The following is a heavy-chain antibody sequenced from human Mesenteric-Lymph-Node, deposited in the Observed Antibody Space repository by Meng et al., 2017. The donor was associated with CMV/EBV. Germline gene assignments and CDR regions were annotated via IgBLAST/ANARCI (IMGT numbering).Heavy chain of an antibody. J-gene: IGHJ4*02. D-gene: IGHD3-10*01. CDR3: ARDPQGGYYGSGSYSVY. V-gene: IGHV3-30-3*01. Sequence: GESLKISCAASGFTFSSYAMHWVRQAPGKGLEWVAVISYDGSNKYYADSVKGRFTISRDNSKNTLYLQMNSLRAEDTAVYYCARDPQGGYYGSGSYSVYWGQGTLVTVSS. CDR2: ISYDGSNK. CDR1: GFTFSSYA.